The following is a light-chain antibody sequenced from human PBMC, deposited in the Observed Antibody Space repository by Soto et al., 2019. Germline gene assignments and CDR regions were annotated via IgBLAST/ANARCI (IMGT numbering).Light chain of an antibody. CDR2: GAS. CDR3: QQYNNSPPYT. Sequence: EIVMTQSPATLSVSPGERATLSCRASQSVSSNLAWYQQKPGQAPRLPIYGASTRATGLPARFSGSGPGTDFTLTISRLQSEDFAVYYCQQYNNSPPYTFGQGTKLETK. J-gene: IGKJ2*01. CDR1: QSVSSN. V-gene: IGKV3-15*01.